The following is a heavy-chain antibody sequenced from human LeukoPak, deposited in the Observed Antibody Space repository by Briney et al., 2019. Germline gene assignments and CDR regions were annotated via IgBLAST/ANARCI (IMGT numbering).Heavy chain of an antibody. Sequence: GGSLRLSCAASGFTFSSYSMNWVRQAPGKGLEWVSSISSSSSYIYYADSVKGRFTISRDNAKNSLYLQMNSLRAEDAAVYYCARASPRRGGYYFDYWGQGTLVTVSS. J-gene: IGHJ4*02. V-gene: IGHV3-21*01. CDR1: GFTFSSYS. CDR2: ISSSSSYI. CDR3: ARASPRRGGYYFDY. D-gene: IGHD3-16*01.